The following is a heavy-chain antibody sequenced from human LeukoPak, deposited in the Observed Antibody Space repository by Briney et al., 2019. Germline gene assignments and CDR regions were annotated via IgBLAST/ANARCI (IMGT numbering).Heavy chain of an antibody. D-gene: IGHD3-3*01. V-gene: IGHV3-7*01. Sequence: GGSLRLSCAASGFTFSSYWMSWVRQAPGKGLEWVANIKQDGSEKYYVDSVKGRFTISRDNAKNSLYLQMNSLRAEDTAVYYCAREILGVVTDYYYYGMDVWGQGTTVTVSS. CDR2: IKQDGSEK. J-gene: IGHJ6*02. CDR1: GFTFSSYW. CDR3: AREILGVVTDYYYYGMDV.